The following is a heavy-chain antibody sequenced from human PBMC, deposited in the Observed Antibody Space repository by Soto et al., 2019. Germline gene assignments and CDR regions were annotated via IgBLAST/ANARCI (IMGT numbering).Heavy chain of an antibody. CDR1: GGSISSYY. V-gene: IGHV4-59*01. CDR3: ARGIPRAFDI. J-gene: IGHJ3*02. Sequence: SETLSLTCTVSGGSISSYYWSWIRQPPGMGLEWIGYIYYSGSTNYNPSLKSRVTISVDTSKNQFSLKLSSVTAADTAVYYCARGIPRAFDIWGQGTMVTVSS. D-gene: IGHD2-2*02. CDR2: IYYSGST.